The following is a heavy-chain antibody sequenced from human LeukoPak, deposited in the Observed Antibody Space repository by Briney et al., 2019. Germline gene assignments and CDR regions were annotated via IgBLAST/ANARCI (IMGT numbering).Heavy chain of an antibody. CDR2: ISWNSGSI. J-gene: IGHJ4*02. D-gene: IGHD2-2*01. V-gene: IGHV3-9*03. Sequence: GRSLRLSCAASGFAFDDYAMHLVRQAPGKGLEWVSGISWNSGSIGYADSVKGRFTISRDNAKNSLYLQMNSLRAEDMAFYYCTKSGCSSTACYYNKWGQGTLVTVSS. CDR3: TKSGCSSTACYYNK. CDR1: GFAFDDYA.